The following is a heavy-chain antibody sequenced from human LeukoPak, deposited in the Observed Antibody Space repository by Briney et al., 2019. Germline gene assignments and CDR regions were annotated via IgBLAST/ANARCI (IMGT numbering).Heavy chain of an antibody. Sequence: SETLSLTCTVSGGSISTYYWSWIRQPAGKGLEWIGRIYSSGSTNYNPSLKSRVTMSVDTSKNQFSLKLSSVTAADTAVYYCARSPGGSWYYSWFDLWGQGTLVTVSS. V-gene: IGHV4-4*07. CDR1: GGSISTYY. D-gene: IGHD6-13*01. CDR3: ARSPGGSWYYSWFDL. CDR2: IYSSGST. J-gene: IGHJ5*02.